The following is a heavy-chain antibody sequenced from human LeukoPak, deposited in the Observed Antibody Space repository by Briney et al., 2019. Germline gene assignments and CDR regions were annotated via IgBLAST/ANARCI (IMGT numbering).Heavy chain of an antibody. CDR2: ISGSGGST. CDR1: GFTFSSYA. V-gene: IGHV3-23*01. J-gene: IGHJ4*02. Sequence: PGGSLRLSCAASGFTFSSYAMSWVRQAPGKGPGWVSAISGSGGSTYYADSVKGRFTISRDNSKNTLYLQMNSLRAEDTAVYYCAKAPRQWPVHSGYFDYWGQGALVTVSS. CDR3: AKAPRQWPVHSGYFDY. D-gene: IGHD6-19*01.